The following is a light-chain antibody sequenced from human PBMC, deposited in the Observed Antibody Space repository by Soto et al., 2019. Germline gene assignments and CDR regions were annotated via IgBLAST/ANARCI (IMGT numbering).Light chain of an antibody. CDR3: QSFDNSLTAWV. V-gene: IGLV1-40*01. J-gene: IGLJ3*02. CDR1: SSNFGAGYD. Sequence: QDVVTQPPSVSGAPGQRVTISCTGSSSNFGAGYDVHWYQQFPGTAPKLLIYGDNNRPSGVPDRFSGSKSGTSASLAITGLQAEDEADYYCQSFDNSLTAWVFGGGTKLTVL. CDR2: GDN.